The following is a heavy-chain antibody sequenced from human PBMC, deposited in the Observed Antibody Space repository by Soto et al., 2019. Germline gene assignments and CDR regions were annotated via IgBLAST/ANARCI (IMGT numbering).Heavy chain of an antibody. CDR3: ARDGSDYSTSGHYDP. Sequence: GASVKVSCKVTGGTHSSYATTWVRQAPGQGLEWMGGIIPIFGTRDYAQKFQGRVTITADPSTSTAYLELSGLTSDDTAVYYCARDGSDYSTSGHYDPWGQGTLVTGSA. V-gene: IGHV1-69*13. J-gene: IGHJ5*02. D-gene: IGHD3-22*01. CDR2: IIPIFGTR. CDR1: GGTHSSYA.